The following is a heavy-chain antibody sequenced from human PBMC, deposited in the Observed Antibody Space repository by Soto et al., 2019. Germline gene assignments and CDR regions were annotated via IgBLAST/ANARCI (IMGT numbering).Heavy chain of an antibody. CDR3: ARLGPRDYGDLGEVDY. J-gene: IGHJ4*02. CDR1: GGTFSSYT. D-gene: IGHD4-17*01. Sequence: GASVKVSCKASGGTFSSYTISWVRQAPGQGLEWMGRIIPILGIANYAQKFQGRVTITADKSTSTAYMELSSLRSEDTAVYYCARLGPRDYGDLGEVDYWGQGTLVTVSS. V-gene: IGHV1-69*02. CDR2: IIPILGIA.